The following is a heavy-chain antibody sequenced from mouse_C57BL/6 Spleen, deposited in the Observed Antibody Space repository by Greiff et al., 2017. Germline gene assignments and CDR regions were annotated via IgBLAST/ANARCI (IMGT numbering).Heavy chain of an antibody. CDR1: GYTFTSYG. J-gene: IGHJ2*01. CDR3: ARANDYYFDY. V-gene: IGHV1-81*01. D-gene: IGHD2-4*01. CDR2: IYPRSGNT. Sequence: QVQLQQPGAELVKPGASVKLSCKASGYTFTSYGISWVKQRTGQGLEWIGEIYPRSGNTYYNEKFKGKATLTADKSSSTAYMELRSLTSEDAAVYCCARANDYYFDYWGQGTTLTVSS.